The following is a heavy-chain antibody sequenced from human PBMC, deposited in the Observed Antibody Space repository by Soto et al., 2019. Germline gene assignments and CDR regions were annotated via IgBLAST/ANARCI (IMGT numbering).Heavy chain of an antibody. CDR1: GGSFSGYY. J-gene: IGHJ3*02. Sequence: QVQLQQWGAGLLKPSETLSLTCAVYGGSFSGYYWSWIRQPPGKGLEWIGEINHSGSTNYNPFLKSRVTISVDTSKNQFSLKLSSVTAADTAVYYCAMCGGDCSDAFDIWGQGTMVTVSS. CDR3: AMCGGDCSDAFDI. D-gene: IGHD2-21*02. CDR2: INHSGST. V-gene: IGHV4-34*01.